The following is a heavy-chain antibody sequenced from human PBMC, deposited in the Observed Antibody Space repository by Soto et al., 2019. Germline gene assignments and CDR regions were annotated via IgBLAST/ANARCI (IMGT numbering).Heavy chain of an antibody. CDR3: ARVLSNEYSYGDY. J-gene: IGHJ4*02. CDR2: INHSGST. CDR1: GGSFSGYY. V-gene: IGHV4-34*01. D-gene: IGHD5-18*01. Sequence: SETLSLTCAVYGGSFSGYYWSWIRQPPGKGLEWIGEINHSGSTNYNPSLKSRVTISVDTSKNQFSLKLSSVTAADTAVYYCARVLSNEYSYGDYWGQGTLVTVSS.